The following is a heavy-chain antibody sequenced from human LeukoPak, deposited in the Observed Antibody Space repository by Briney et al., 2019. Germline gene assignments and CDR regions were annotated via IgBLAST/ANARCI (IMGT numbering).Heavy chain of an antibody. CDR3: AKMTTVTPPDY. V-gene: IGHV3-30*18. CDR2: ISYDGSNK. D-gene: IGHD4-11*01. CDR1: GFTFSSYG. Sequence: PGGSLRLSCAASGFTFSSYGMHWVRQAPGKGLEWMAVISYDGSNKYYADSVKGRFTISRDNSKNTLYLQMNSLRAEDTAVYYCAKMTTVTPPDYWGQGTLVTVSS. J-gene: IGHJ4*02.